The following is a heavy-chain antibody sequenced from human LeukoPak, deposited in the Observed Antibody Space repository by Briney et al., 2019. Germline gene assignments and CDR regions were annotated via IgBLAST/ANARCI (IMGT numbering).Heavy chain of an antibody. CDR2: ISAYNGNT. Sequence: ASVKVSCKASGYTFTSYGISWVRQAPGQGLEWMGWISAYNGNTNYAQKLQGRVTMTTDTSTSTAYMELRSLRSDDTAVYYCARGTRDPYQLLEGPDWFDPWGQGTLVTVSS. J-gene: IGHJ5*02. D-gene: IGHD2-2*01. CDR3: ARGTRDPYQLLEGPDWFDP. V-gene: IGHV1-18*01. CDR1: GYTFTSYG.